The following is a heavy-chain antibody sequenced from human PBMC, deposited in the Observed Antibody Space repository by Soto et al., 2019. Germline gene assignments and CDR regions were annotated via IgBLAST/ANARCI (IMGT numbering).Heavy chain of an antibody. CDR1: GGSFSGYY. V-gene: IGHV4-34*01. CDR3: ARIWGSYRYGPFDY. J-gene: IGHJ4*02. CDR2: INHSGST. D-gene: IGHD3-16*02. Sequence: PSETLSLTCAVYGGSFSGYYWSWIRQPPGKGLEWIGEINHSGSTNYNPSLKSRVTISVDTSKNQFSLKLSSVTAADTAVYYCARIWGSYRYGPFDYWGQGTLVTVSS.